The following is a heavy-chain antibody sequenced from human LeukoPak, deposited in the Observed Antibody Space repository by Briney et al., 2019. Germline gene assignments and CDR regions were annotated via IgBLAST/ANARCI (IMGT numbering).Heavy chain of an antibody. Sequence: GGSLSLSCAASGFTFSSYERNWVRQAPGKGLEWVSYISSSGSTIYYADSVKGRFTISRDNAKNSLYLQMNSLRAEDTAVYYCAELGITMIGGVWGKGTTVTISS. CDR2: ISSSGSTI. CDR1: GFTFSSYE. CDR3: AELGITMIGGV. D-gene: IGHD3-10*02. J-gene: IGHJ6*04. V-gene: IGHV3-48*03.